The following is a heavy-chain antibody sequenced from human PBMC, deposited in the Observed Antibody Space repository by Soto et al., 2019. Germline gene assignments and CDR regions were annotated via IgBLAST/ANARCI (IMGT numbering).Heavy chain of an antibody. D-gene: IGHD3-3*01. CDR3: ARGGRCYDFWSGYHEAFDI. CDR1: GFTFSDHY. Sequence: GGSLRLSCAASGFTFSDHYMDWVRQAPGKGLEWVGRTRNKANSYTTEYAASVKGRFTISRDDSKNSLYLQMNSLKTEDTAVYYCARGGRCYDFWSGYHEAFDIWGQGTMVTVS. J-gene: IGHJ3*02. CDR2: TRNKANSYTT. V-gene: IGHV3-72*01.